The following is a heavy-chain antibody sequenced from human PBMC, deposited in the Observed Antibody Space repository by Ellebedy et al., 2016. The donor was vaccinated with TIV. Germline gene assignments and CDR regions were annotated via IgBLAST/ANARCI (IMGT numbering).Heavy chain of an antibody. CDR1: GSTLEDNG. CDR2: IGWNGGRI. Sequence: PGGSLRLSCAASGSTLEDNGMSWVRQAPGKGLEWVSGIGWNGGRIGDADSVKGRFTISRDNAKRSLYLQMNSLRVEDTALYHCARGASGTYYYYYMNVWGKGTTVTVSS. J-gene: IGHJ6*03. CDR3: ARGASGTYYYYYMNV. V-gene: IGHV3-20*01. D-gene: IGHD1-1*01.